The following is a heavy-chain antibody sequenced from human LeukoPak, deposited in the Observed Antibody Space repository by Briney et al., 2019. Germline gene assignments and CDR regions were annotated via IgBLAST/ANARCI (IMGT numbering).Heavy chain of an antibody. CDR2: INPNGINT. D-gene: IGHD5-18*01. Sequence: ASVKVSCKASGYTFSNYYTHWVRQAPGQGLEWMGIINPNGINTRYAQKFQGRVTMTRDTSTSTVYMELSSLRSEDTAVYYCAREIGPRQLHLWGSAFDYWGQGTLVTVSS. J-gene: IGHJ4*02. CDR1: GYTFSNYY. CDR3: AREIGPRQLHLWGSAFDY. V-gene: IGHV1-46*01.